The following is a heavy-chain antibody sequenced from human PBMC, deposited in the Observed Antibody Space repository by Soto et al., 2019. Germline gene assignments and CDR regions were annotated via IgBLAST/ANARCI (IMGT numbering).Heavy chain of an antibody. D-gene: IGHD2-15*01. CDR1: GFTFTSSA. J-gene: IGHJ4*02. Sequence: QMQLVQSGPEVKKPGTSVKVSCKASGFTFTSSAMQWVRQARGQRLEWIGWIVVGSGNTNYAQKFQERVTITRDMSTSTAYMELSSLRSEDTAVYYCAAEVGDCSGGSCYSFDYWGQGTLVTVSS. CDR2: IVVGSGNT. CDR3: AAEVGDCSGGSCYSFDY. V-gene: IGHV1-58*02.